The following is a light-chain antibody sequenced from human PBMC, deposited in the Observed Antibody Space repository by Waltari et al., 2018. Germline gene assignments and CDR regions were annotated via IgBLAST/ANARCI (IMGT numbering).Light chain of an antibody. Sequence: QSALSQPASVAGSPGQSITISCPGTRSDVAPFDLVPWYQQHPGKAPKLLIYGGSDRPSGVSNRFSGSKSGNTASLTISGLQAEDEADYYCSSYTTTYKLVFGSGTRVTVI. J-gene: IGLJ1*01. V-gene: IGLV2-14*03. CDR3: SSYTTTYKLV. CDR2: GGS. CDR1: RSDVAPFDL.